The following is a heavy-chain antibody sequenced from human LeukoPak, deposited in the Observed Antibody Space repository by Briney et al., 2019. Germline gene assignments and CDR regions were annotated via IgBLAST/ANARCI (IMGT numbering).Heavy chain of an antibody. CDR3: ARSPYYYDSSGYYYWDY. J-gene: IGHJ4*02. CDR2: ISGSGGST. CDR1: GFTFSSYA. D-gene: IGHD3-22*01. Sequence: GGSLRLSCAASGFTFSSYAMSWVRQAPGKGLEWVSAISGSGGSTYYADSVKGRFTISRDNSKNTLYLQMNSLRAEDTAVYYCARSPYYYDSSGYYYWDYWGQGTLVTVSS. V-gene: IGHV3-23*01.